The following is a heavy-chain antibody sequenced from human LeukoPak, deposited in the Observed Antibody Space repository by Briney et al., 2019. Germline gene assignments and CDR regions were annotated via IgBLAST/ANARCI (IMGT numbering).Heavy chain of an antibody. CDR3: AREVRGVIIYAFDI. CDR1: GFTFSSYW. D-gene: IGHD3-10*01. J-gene: IGHJ3*02. Sequence: PGGSLRLSCAASGFTFSSYWMSWVRQAPGKGLEWVANIKQDGSEKYYVDSVKGRFTISRDNAKNSLYLQMNSLRAEDTAVYHCAREVRGVIIYAFDIWGQGTMVTVSS. V-gene: IGHV3-7*01. CDR2: IKQDGSEK.